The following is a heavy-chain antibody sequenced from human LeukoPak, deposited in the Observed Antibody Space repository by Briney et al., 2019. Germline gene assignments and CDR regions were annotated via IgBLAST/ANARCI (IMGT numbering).Heavy chain of an antibody. CDR2: IYTGGIT. J-gene: IGHJ2*01. Sequence: GGSLRLSCAASGFTDSGNHMSWVRQAPGKGLEWVSVIYTGGITYYADSVKGRFTISRENAKNSLYLQMDSLRAGDTAVYYCAREIEVSGFWYFDLWGRGTLVTVSS. V-gene: IGHV3-53*01. CDR3: AREIEVSGFWYFDL. CDR1: GFTDSGNH. D-gene: IGHD6-19*01.